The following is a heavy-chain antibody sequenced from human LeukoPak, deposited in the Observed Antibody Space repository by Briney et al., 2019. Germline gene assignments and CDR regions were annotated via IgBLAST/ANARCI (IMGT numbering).Heavy chain of an antibody. D-gene: IGHD6-13*01. Sequence: GESLKISCKGSGYRFTSYWIGWGRQRPVKGLEWMGIIYPGDAETRYSPSFQGQVTFSAEKSNSTAYLQWSSLKASDPAIYYCAKWLGSSWYYWGQGTLVTVSS. CDR3: AKWLGSSWYY. CDR2: IYPGDAET. J-gene: IGHJ4*02. V-gene: IGHV5-51*01. CDR1: GYRFTSYW.